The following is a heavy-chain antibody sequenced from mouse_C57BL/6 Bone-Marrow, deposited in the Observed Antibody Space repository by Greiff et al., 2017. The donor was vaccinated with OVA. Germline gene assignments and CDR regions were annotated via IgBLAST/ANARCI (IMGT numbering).Heavy chain of an antibody. CDR1: GYTFTDYY. V-gene: IGHV1-19*01. CDR2: INPYNGGT. Sequence: EVQLQQSGAELVKPGASVKISCKASGYTFTDYYMNWVKQSHGKSLEWIGVINPYNGGTSYNQKFKGKATLTVDKSSSTAYMELNSLTSEDSAVYYCARMTLITTVVAKGYWGQGTTLTVSS. D-gene: IGHD1-1*01. CDR3: ARMTLITTVVAKGY. J-gene: IGHJ2*01.